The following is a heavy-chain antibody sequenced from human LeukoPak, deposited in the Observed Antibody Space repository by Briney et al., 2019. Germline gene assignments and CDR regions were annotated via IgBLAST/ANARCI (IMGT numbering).Heavy chain of an antibody. CDR3: ASGPYGSGSYLYYYYGMDV. CDR2: IIPIFGTA. V-gene: IGHV1-69*01. D-gene: IGHD3-10*01. J-gene: IGHJ6*04. Sequence: SVKVSCKASGGTFSSYAISWVRQAPGQGLEWMGGIIPIFGTANYAQKFQGRVTITADGSTSTAYMELSSLRSGDTAVYYCASGPYGSGSYLYYYYGMDVWGKGTTVTVSS. CDR1: GGTFSSYA.